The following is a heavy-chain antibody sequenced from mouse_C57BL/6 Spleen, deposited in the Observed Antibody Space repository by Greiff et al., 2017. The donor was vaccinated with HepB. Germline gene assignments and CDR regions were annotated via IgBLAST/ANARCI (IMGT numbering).Heavy chain of an antibody. CDR2: IDPSDSYT. CDR3: ARGAGYGSGAY. CDR1: GYTFTSYW. D-gene: IGHD1-1*01. J-gene: IGHJ3*01. V-gene: IGHV1-50*01. Sequence: QVHVKQSGAELVKPGASVKLSCKASGYTFTSYWMQWVKQRPGQGLEWIGEIDPSDSYTNYNQKFKGKATLTVDTSSSTAYMQLSSLTSEDSAVYYCARGAGYGSGAYWGQGTLVTVSA.